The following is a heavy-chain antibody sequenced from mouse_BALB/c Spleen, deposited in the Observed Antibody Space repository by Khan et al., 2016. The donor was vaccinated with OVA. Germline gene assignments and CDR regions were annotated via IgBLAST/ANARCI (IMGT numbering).Heavy chain of an antibody. CDR2: ISTGGSYT. V-gene: IGHV5-6*01. D-gene: IGHD1-1*01. CDR3: ARLAYYYDSEGFAY. Sequence: EVQLQESGGDLVKPGGSLKLSCAASGFTFSTYGMSWVRQTPDKRLEWVATISTGGSYTYYPDSVKGRFTISRDNAKNTPYLQMSSLKSEDTAMFYCARLAYYYDSEGFAYWGQGTLVTVSA. J-gene: IGHJ3*01. CDR1: GFTFSTYG.